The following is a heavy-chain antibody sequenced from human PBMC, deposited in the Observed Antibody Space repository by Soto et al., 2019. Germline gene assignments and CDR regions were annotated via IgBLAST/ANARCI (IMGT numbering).Heavy chain of an antibody. CDR2: ISGSDGST. CDR1: GFTFSSYG. Sequence: EVQLLESGGGLVQPGGSLRLSCAASGFTFSSYGMSWVRQAPGKGLEWVSTISGSDGSTYYADPVKGRFTISRDNSKHTLYLQMNSLGSDDTAVYYCAKGRGSGYYYYYYGMDVWGQGTTVTVSS. D-gene: IGHD3-22*01. CDR3: AKGRGSGYYYYYYGMDV. V-gene: IGHV3-23*01. J-gene: IGHJ6*02.